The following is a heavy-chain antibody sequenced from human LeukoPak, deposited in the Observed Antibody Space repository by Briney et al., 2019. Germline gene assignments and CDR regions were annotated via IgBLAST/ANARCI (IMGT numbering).Heavy chain of an antibody. J-gene: IGHJ4*02. V-gene: IGHV4-59*01. Sequence: PSETLSLTCSVSGDSLGIYKWSWIRQPPGKGLEWIGYIYYSGSTNYNPSLKSRVTISVDTSKNQFSLKLSSVTAADTAVYYCARDRDGDFYFDYWGQGTLVTASS. CDR3: ARDRDGDFYFDY. CDR2: IYYSGST. D-gene: IGHD4-17*01. CDR1: GDSLGIYK.